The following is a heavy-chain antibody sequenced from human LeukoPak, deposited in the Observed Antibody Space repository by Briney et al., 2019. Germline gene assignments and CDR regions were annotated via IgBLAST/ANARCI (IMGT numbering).Heavy chain of an antibody. D-gene: IGHD7-27*01. CDR3: ARKDGDEVNTLDY. V-gene: IGHV7-4-1*02. Sequence: ASVKVSCKASGYTFIDYAISWVRQAPGQGLEWMGWINTDTGNPTYGQAFTGRFVFSLDTSVSTAYLQINSLKAEDTAVYYCARKDGDEVNTLDYWGQGTLVTVSS. CDR2: INTDTGNP. J-gene: IGHJ4*02. CDR1: GYTFIDYA.